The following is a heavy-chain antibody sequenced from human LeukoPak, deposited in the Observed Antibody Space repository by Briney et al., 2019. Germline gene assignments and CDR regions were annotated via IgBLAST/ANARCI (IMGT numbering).Heavy chain of an antibody. V-gene: IGHV1-69*13. CDR1: GGTFSSYA. CDR3: ASMSRPLYDILTGYPPTNYYYYGMDV. Sequence: GASVKVSCKASGGTFSSYAISWVRQAPGQGLEWMGGIIPIFGTANYAQKFQGRVTITADESTSTAYMELSSLRSEDTAVYYCASMSRPLYDILTGYPPTNYYYYGMDVWGQGTTVTVSS. J-gene: IGHJ6*02. D-gene: IGHD3-9*01. CDR2: IIPIFGTA.